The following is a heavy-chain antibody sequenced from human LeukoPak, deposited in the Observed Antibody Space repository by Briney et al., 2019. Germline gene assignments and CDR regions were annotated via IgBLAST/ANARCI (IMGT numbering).Heavy chain of an antibody. CDR2: IWYDGSNK. CDR1: GFTFSSYD. CDR3: AREKSGSYFDY. J-gene: IGHJ4*02. V-gene: IGHV3-33*01. D-gene: IGHD1-26*01. Sequence: GGSLRLSCAASGFTFSSYDMHWVRQAPGKGLEWVALIWYDGSNKYYADSVKGRFTISRDNSKNTLYRHMNSLRAEDTAVYYCAREKSGSYFDYWGQGTLVTVSA.